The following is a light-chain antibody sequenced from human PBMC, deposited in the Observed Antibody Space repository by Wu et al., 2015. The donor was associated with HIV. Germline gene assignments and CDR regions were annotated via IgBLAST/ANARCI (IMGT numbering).Light chain of an antibody. Sequence: ENVLTQSPGTLSLSPRERATLSCRASQSLRSTYLAWYQQRPGQAPRLLIYGATSRASGVPGRFSGSGSGTDFSLTISRLEPDDFAVYYCQQYDTSPPWTFGQGTKVEIK. V-gene: IGKV3-20*01. CDR3: QQYDTSPPWT. J-gene: IGKJ1*01. CDR2: GAT. CDR1: QSLRSTY.